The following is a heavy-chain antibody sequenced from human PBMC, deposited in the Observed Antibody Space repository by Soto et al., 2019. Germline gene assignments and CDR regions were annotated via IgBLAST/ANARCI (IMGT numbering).Heavy chain of an antibody. J-gene: IGHJ4*02. CDR1: GYTLSSYC. Sequence: VGSVKVSCKASGYTLSSYCISRVRQAPGQGLEWMGWISAYNGNTKYAQKLQGRVTMTTDTSTSTAYMELRSLRSDDTAVYYCAREPNYFDYWGQGTLVTVSS. CDR3: AREPNYFDY. V-gene: IGHV1-18*01. CDR2: ISAYNGNT.